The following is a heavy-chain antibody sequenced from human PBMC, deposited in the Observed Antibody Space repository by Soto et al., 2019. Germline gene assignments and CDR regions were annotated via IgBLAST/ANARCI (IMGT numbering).Heavy chain of an antibody. CDR2: ISWDGGST. CDR3: AKDIAGDYYDSSGYDGVDD. V-gene: IGHV3-43D*04. J-gene: IGHJ4*02. Sequence: GGSLRLSCAASGFTFDDYAMHWVRQAPGKGLEWVSLISWDGGSTYYADSVKGRFTISRDNSKNSLYLQMNSLRAEDTALYYCAKDIAGDYYDSSGYDGVDDWSQGT. D-gene: IGHD3-22*01. CDR1: GFTFDDYA.